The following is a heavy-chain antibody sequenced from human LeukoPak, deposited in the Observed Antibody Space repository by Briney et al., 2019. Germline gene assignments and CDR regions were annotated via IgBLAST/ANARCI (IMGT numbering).Heavy chain of an antibody. Sequence: GGSLRLSCAASGFTFSDYYMSWIRQAPGKGLEWVSYISGSSSYTTYADSVKGRFTISRDNAKNSLYLQMNSLRAEDTAVYYCARRVAAAGYYFDYWGQGTLVTVS. V-gene: IGHV3-11*06. CDR1: GFTFSDYY. CDR2: ISGSSSYT. D-gene: IGHD6-13*01. J-gene: IGHJ4*02. CDR3: ARRVAAAGYYFDY.